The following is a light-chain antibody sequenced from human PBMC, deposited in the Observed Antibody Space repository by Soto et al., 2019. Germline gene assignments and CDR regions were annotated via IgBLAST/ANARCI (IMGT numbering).Light chain of an antibody. CDR3: QQYNNWHPWT. J-gene: IGKJ1*01. CDR1: QSVSSN. V-gene: IGKV3-15*01. CDR2: GAS. Sequence: IVMTQSPATLSVSPGERATLSGRASQSVSSNLAGYQQNTGQSPRLLSYGASTRVTGIPARFSGSRSGTEFTPTISSLQSEDFAVSYCQQYNNWHPWTFGQGTKVEIK.